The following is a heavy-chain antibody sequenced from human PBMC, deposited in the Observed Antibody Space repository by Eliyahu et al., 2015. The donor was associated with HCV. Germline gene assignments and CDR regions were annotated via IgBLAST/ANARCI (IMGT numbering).Heavy chain of an antibody. D-gene: IGHD2-21*02. J-gene: IGHJ3*02. CDR3: ARGITTWGVVVTATSHGAFDI. V-gene: IGHV1-69*01. CDR1: GGTFSSYA. CDR2: IIPIFGTA. Sequence: QVQLVQSGAEVKKPGSSVKVSCKASGGTFSSYAISWVRQAPGQGLEWMGGIIPIFGTANYAQKFQGRVTITADESTSTAYMELSSLRSEDTAVYYCARGITTWGVVVTATSHGAFDIWGQGTMVTVSS.